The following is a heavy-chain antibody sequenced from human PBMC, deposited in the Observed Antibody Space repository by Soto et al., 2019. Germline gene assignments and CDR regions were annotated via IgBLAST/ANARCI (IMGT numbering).Heavy chain of an antibody. D-gene: IGHD3-22*01. CDR3: ARDRSWESYYYDSSVPYFYGMDV. J-gene: IGHJ6*02. CDR2: IMPIFGTP. CDR1: AGTFSSYG. V-gene: IGHV1-69*01. Sequence: QVQLVQSGAEVKKPGSSVKVSCKASAGTFSSYGISWVRQAPGQGLEWMGGIMPIFGTPNYAQKFQGRVTNSAEGSAGTGYMGVSSLTSGDTAVDYCARDRSWESYYYDSSVPYFYGMDVWGQGTTVTVSS.